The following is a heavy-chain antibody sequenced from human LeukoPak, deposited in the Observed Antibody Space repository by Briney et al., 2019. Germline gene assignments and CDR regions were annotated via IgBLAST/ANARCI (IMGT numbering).Heavy chain of an antibody. Sequence: GGSLRLSCAASGFTFSSYSMNWVRQAPGQGLEWVSSISSSSSYIYYADSVKGRFTISRDNAKNSLYLQMNSLRAEDTAVYYCARDWTPHYFDYWGQGTLVTVSS. CDR1: GFTFSSYS. CDR3: ARDWTPHYFDY. D-gene: IGHD3/OR15-3a*01. V-gene: IGHV3-21*01. CDR2: ISSSSSYI. J-gene: IGHJ4*02.